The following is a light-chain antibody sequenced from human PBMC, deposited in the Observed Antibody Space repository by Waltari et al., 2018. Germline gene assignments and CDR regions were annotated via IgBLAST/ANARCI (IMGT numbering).Light chain of an antibody. J-gene: IGKJ2*01. CDR1: QCLLHSNGYNY. CDR3: MQALQAPYT. Sequence: DIVMTQSPLSLPVTPGEAASISCRSSQCLLHSNGYNYLDWYLQKPGHTPQILIYLGSKRASGFRGRLSGSGSGAGFTLTISSVEAEDVGVYYCMQALQAPYTFGQGTKLEIK. CDR2: LGS. V-gene: IGKV2-28*01.